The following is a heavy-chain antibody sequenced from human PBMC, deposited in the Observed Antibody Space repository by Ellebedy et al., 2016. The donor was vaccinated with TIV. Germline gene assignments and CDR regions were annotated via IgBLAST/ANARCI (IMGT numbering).Heavy chain of an antibody. D-gene: IGHD6-19*01. CDR2: IGGLNGKT. CDR1: GYTFTSSG. V-gene: IGHV1-18*01. Sequence: AASVKVSCKTSGYTFTSSGVSWVRPAPGQGLVWMGWIGGLNGKTKYARTVKGRVTLTTDTAARTVYMELPSLRPDDTAVYYCARDNTVGGTNWFDPWGQGTLVIVSS. J-gene: IGHJ5*02. CDR3: ARDNTVGGTNWFDP.